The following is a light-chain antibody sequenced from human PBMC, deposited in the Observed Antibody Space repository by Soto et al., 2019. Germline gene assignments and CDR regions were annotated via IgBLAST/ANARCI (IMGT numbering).Light chain of an antibody. J-gene: IGLJ1*01. CDR1: SSDVGGYNY. CDR2: DVS. Sequence: SVLTQPASLSGSPGQSNTISCPRTSSDVGGYNYVSWYQQHPDKAPKLMIYDVSNRPSGVSNRFSGSKSGNTASLTISGLQAEDEADYHCSSYTSSSTYVFGTGTKVTVL. CDR3: SSYTSSSTYV. V-gene: IGLV2-14*03.